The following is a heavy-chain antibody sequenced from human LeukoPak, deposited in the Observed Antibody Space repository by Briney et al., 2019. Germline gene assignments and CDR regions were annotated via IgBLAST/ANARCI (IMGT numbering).Heavy chain of an antibody. V-gene: IGHV1-3*01. CDR1: GYTFTSYA. CDR2: INAGNGNT. Sequence: ASVKVSCKASGYTFTSYAMHWVRQAPGRRLEWMGWINAGNGNTKYSQKFQGRVTITRDTSASTAYMELSSLRSEDTAVYYCAVDSSGFTTFDYWGQGTLVTVSS. CDR3: AVDSSGFTTFDY. D-gene: IGHD3-22*01. J-gene: IGHJ4*02.